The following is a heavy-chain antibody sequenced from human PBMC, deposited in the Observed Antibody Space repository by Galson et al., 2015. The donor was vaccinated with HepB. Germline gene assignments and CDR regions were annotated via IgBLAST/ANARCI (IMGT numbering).Heavy chain of an antibody. J-gene: IGHJ4*02. D-gene: IGHD4-17*01. Sequence: SPRLSCAASGFTFSGYSMNWVRQAPGKGLEWVSYIGSTSSSIYYADSVKGRFTISRDNANNSLYLQMNSLRAEDTAVYFCARDRYGDYLFDFWGQGTLVTVSS. CDR1: GFTFSGYS. CDR3: ARDRYGDYLFDF. CDR2: IGSTSSSI. V-gene: IGHV3-48*01.